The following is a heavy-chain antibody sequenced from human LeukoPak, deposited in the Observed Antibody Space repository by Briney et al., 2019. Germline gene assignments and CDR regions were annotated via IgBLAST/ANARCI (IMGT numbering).Heavy chain of an antibody. CDR1: GGSISSYY. D-gene: IGHD6-19*01. V-gene: IGHV4-59*01. J-gene: IGHJ5*02. Sequence: SETLSLTCTVSGGSISSYYWSWIRQPPGKGLEWIGYIYHSGSTNYNPSLKSRVTISVDTSKNQFSLKLSSVTAADTAVYYCARDRSDSSGWYSGWFDPWGQGTLVTVSS. CDR3: ARDRSDSSGWYSGWFDP. CDR2: IYHSGST.